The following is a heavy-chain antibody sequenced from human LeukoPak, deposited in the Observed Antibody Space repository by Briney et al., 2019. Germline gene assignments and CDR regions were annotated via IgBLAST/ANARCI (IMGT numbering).Heavy chain of an antibody. CDR1: GGSIGSSTYY. J-gene: IGHJ4*02. D-gene: IGHD3-10*01. Sequence: SETLSLTCTVSGGSIGSSTYYWGWIRQPPGMGLEWIGSMYYSGSTYYNPSLKSRITISVDTSKSQFSLKLRSVTAADTAVYYCAREMRSPRGGFDYWDQGTLVTVSS. CDR2: MYYSGST. V-gene: IGHV4-39*07. CDR3: AREMRSPRGGFDY.